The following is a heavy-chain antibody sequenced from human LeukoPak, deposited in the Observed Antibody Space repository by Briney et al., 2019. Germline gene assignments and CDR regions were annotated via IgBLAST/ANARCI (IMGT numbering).Heavy chain of an antibody. CDR3: ARRLGGGYGSYWFDP. CDR1: GGSTSSYY. D-gene: IGHD5-12*01. V-gene: IGHV4-59*08. Sequence: SSETLSLTCTVSGGSTSSYYWSWIRQPPGKGLEWIGYIYYSGSTNYNPSLKSRVTISVDTSKNQFSLKLSSVTAADTAVYYCARRLGGGYGSYWFDPWGQGTLVTVSS. J-gene: IGHJ5*02. CDR2: IYYSGST.